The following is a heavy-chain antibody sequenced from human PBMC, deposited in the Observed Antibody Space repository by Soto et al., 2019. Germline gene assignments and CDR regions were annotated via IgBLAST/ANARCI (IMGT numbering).Heavy chain of an antibody. CDR3: ATRAYYYDSSGYFDY. CDR1: GLTFTSYS. CDR2: ISGSGGST. Sequence: GGSLRLSCAASGLTFTSYSMNWVRQAPGKGLEWVSAISGSGGSTYYADSVKGRFTISRDNSKNTLYLQMNSLRAEDTAVYYCATRAYYYDSSGYFDYWGQGTLVTVS. J-gene: IGHJ4*02. V-gene: IGHV3-23*01. D-gene: IGHD3-22*01.